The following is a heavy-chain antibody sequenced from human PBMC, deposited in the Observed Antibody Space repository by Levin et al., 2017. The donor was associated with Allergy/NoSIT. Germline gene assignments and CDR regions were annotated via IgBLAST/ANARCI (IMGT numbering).Heavy chain of an antibody. CDR3: AIDGVYDFRSPHYWGYFDL. J-gene: IGHJ5*02. D-gene: IGHD3/OR15-3a*01. CDR2: ISGYNGNT. V-gene: IGHV1-18*01. Sequence: GASVKVSCKASGYTFTNYGVSWVRQFPGQGLEWMGWISGYNGNTNYPQKLQGRVTLTIDTSTTTVFMELRGLTSDDTAVYYCAIDGVYDFRSPHYWGYFDLWGQGTLVTVSS. CDR1: GYTFTNYG.